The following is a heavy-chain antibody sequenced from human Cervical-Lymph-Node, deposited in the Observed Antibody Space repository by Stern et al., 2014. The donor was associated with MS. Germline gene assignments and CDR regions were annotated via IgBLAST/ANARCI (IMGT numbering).Heavy chain of an antibody. V-gene: IGHV3-23*01. Sequence: EVQLLESGGGLVQPGGSLRLSCAASGFTFSSYAMVWVRQAPGQGLLWVSAISGSDGHTYDADSVKGRFSNSRDNSKNTLYLQMNGLRAEDTAIYYCAKISGVWGSYVGPDYWGQGTLVTVSS. D-gene: IGHD3-16*01. J-gene: IGHJ4*02. CDR3: AKISGVWGSYVGPDY. CDR2: ISGSDGHT. CDR1: GFTFSSYA.